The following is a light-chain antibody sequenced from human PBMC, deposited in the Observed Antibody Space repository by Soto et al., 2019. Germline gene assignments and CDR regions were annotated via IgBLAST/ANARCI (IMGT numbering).Light chain of an antibody. Sequence: DSKITQSLSSLSASVGDRETIPCRASQSISSYLNWYQQKPGKAPKLLIYAASSLESGVPSRFSGSGSGTEFTLTISSLQPDDFATYYCQQYNSYSPWTFGQGTKVDIK. J-gene: IGKJ1*01. CDR2: AAS. CDR1: QSISSY. CDR3: QQYNSYSPWT. V-gene: IGKV1-5*01.